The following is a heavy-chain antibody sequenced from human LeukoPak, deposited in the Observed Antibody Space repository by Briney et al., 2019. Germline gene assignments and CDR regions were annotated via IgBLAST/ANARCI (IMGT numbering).Heavy chain of an antibody. CDR2: VSSDGQSD. Sequence: PGASLRLSCVASGFTFRSYALLWVRQAPGQGLDWVAVVSSDGQSDFYSDSVRGRFTISRDNSRDTLYLQMDGLRAADTGLYFCARSTYYYGSGTFYSVGPFDSWGQGTLVTVSS. CDR3: ARSTYYYGSGTFYSVGPFDS. CDR1: GFTFRSYA. J-gene: IGHJ4*02. D-gene: IGHD3-10*01. V-gene: IGHV3-30*01.